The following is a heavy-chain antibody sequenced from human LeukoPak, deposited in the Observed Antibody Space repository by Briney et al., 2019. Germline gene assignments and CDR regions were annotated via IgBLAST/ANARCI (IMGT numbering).Heavy chain of an antibody. Sequence: GASVKVSCKASGGTFSSYAISWVRQAPGQGLEWMGGIIPIFGTANYAQKFQGRVTITTDESTSTAYMELSSLRSEDTAVYYCARGLVGNGYSQFWGQGTLVTVSS. CDR2: IIPIFGTA. CDR1: GGTFSSYA. CDR3: ARGLVGNGYSQF. J-gene: IGHJ4*02. D-gene: IGHD5-24*01. V-gene: IGHV1-69*05.